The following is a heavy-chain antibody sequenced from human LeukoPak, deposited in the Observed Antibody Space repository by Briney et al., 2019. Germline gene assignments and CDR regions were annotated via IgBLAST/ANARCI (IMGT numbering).Heavy chain of an antibody. CDR2: ISSNGGST. CDR1: GFTFSSYA. J-gene: IGHJ6*02. V-gene: IGHV3-64*01. D-gene: IGHD7-27*01. Sequence: PGGSLRLSCAASGFTFSSYAMHWVRQAPGKGLEYVSAISSNGGSTYYANSVKGRFTISRDNSKNTLYLQMGSLRAEDMAVYYCARSLFNSGEGMDVWGQGTTVTVSS. CDR3: ARSLFNSGEGMDV.